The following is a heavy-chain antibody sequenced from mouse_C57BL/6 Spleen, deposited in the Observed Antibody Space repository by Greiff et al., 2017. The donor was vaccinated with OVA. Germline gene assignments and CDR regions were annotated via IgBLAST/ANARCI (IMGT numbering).Heavy chain of an antibody. CDR2: INSDGSST. Sequence: DVTLVESEGGLVQPGRSLKLSCTASGFTFSDYYMAWVRQVPEKGLEWVANINSDGSSTYYLDSLKSRFIISRDNAKNILYLQMSSLKSEDTATYYCARGGRDYSYAMDYWGQGTSVTVSS. D-gene: IGHD1-1*01. CDR1: GFTFSDYY. V-gene: IGHV5-16*01. J-gene: IGHJ4*01. CDR3: ARGGRDYSYAMDY.